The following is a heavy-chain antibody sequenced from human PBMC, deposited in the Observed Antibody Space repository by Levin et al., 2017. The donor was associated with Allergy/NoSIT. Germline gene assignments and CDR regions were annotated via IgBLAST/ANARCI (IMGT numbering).Heavy chain of an antibody. D-gene: IGHD5-12*01. CDR1: GGSISSYY. Sequence: PSQTLSLTCTVSGGSISSYYWSWIRQPAGKGLEWIGRIYTSGSTNYNPSLKSRVTMSVDTSKNQFSLKLSSVTAADTAVYYCAREDIVATMGFTDHISGFDYWGQGTLVTVSS. V-gene: IGHV4-4*07. J-gene: IGHJ4*02. CDR2: IYTSGST. CDR3: AREDIVATMGFTDHISGFDY.